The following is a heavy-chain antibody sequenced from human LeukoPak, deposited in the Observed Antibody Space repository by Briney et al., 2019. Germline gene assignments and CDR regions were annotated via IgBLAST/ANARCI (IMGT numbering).Heavy chain of an antibody. CDR3: ARLHTAMVTVIYY. V-gene: IGHV5-51*01. CDR1: GYSFTSYW. J-gene: IGHJ4*02. D-gene: IGHD5-18*01. CDR2: IYPGDSDT. Sequence: GESLKISCKGSGYSFTSYWIGWVRQMPGKGLEWMGIIYPGDSDTRYSPSFQGQVTISADKSISAAYLQWSSLKASDTAMDYCARLHTAMVTVIYYWGQGTLVTVSS.